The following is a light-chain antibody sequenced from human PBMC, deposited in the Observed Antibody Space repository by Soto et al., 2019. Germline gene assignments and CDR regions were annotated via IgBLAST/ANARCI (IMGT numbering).Light chain of an antibody. CDR3: AAWDDSLTAPV. V-gene: IGLV1-44*01. CDR2: NNN. J-gene: IGLJ7*01. CDR1: SSNIGSNN. Sequence: QPVLTQPPSASGTPGQRVTISCSGSSSNIGSNNVNWYQQLPGTAPKLLIYNNNQRPSGVPVRFSGSNSGTSASLAISGLQSEDEADYYCAAWDDSLTAPVFGGGTQLTVL.